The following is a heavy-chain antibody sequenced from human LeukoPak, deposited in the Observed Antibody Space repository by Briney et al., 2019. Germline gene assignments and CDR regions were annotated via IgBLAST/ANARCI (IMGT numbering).Heavy chain of an antibody. Sequence: PGGSLRLSCAASGFTFSSYWMSWVRQAPGKGLEWVADINEDGSQKDYVDSVKGRFTISRDNAKNSLYLQMNSLRAEDTALYYCAKDSAGYFDYWGQGTLVTVSS. CDR1: GFTFSSYW. CDR3: AKDSAGYFDY. CDR2: INEDGSQK. D-gene: IGHD6-19*01. V-gene: IGHV3-7*01. J-gene: IGHJ4*02.